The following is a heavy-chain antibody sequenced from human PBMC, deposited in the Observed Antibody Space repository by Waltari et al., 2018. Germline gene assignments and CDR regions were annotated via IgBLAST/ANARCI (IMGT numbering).Heavy chain of an antibody. J-gene: IGHJ4*02. CDR1: GYTFTSYG. CDR3: ARDPITIFGVVIIAPYLDY. Sequence: SGYTFTSYGISWVRQAPGQGLEWMGWISAYNGNTNYAQKLQGRVTITTDTSTSTAYMELRSLRSDDTAVYYCARDPITIFGVVIIAPYLDYWGQGTLVTVSS. D-gene: IGHD3-3*01. V-gene: IGHV1-18*01. CDR2: ISAYNGNT.